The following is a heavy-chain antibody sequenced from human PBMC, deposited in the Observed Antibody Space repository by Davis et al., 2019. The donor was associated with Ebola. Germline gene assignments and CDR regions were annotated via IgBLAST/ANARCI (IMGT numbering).Heavy chain of an antibody. J-gene: IGHJ4*02. CDR2: ISDRGRTI. Sequence: GESLKISCAASGFTFKNYAVSWVRQAPGKGLEWVSVISDRGRTIRYADSVRGRFTISRDNSKNMVYLQMNSLRTEDTALYYCTRLYGNGWTGVDYWGQGTLVTVSS. V-gene: IGHV3-23*01. D-gene: IGHD6-19*01. CDR3: TRLYGNGWTGVDY. CDR1: GFTFKNYA.